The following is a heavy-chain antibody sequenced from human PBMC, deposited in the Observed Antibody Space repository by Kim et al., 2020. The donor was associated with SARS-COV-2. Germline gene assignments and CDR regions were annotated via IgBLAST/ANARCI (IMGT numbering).Heavy chain of an antibody. D-gene: IGHD5-12*01. Sequence: GGSLRLSCEASGFTFSSYCLTWVRQAPGKGLQWVANIKQDGSEIYYVDSVKGRFTISRDNAKNSLYLQMNSLRAEDTAVYYCARQIREARGSTISDYYGLDVWGQGTTVTVSS. CDR1: GFTFSSYC. CDR2: IKQDGSEI. V-gene: IGHV3-7*03. J-gene: IGHJ6*02. CDR3: ARQIREARGSTISDYYGLDV.